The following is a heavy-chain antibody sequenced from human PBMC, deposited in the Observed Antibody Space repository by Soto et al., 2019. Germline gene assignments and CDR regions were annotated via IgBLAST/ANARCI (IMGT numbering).Heavy chain of an antibody. D-gene: IGHD5-12*01. CDR3: ARLVATIDRWFDP. CDR1: GGSISSGGYY. CDR2: IYYSGST. V-gene: IGHV4-31*03. Sequence: QVQLQESGPGLVKPSQTLSLTCTVSGGSISSGGYYWSWIRQHPGTGLEWIGYIYYSGSTYYNPSLQSRITISVVTSKTQFSMKLSSVTAADTAVYYCARLVATIDRWFDPWGQGTLVTVSS. J-gene: IGHJ5*02.